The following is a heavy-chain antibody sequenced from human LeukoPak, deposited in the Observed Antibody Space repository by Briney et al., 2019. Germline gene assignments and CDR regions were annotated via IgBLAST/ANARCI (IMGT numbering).Heavy chain of an antibody. V-gene: IGHV4-39*01. J-gene: IGHJ4*02. Sequence: SETLSLTCTVSGDSTSSSSYYWGWLRRPPGKELEWFGSIYYSGSTFYNPSLKRRVTISVDTSENQFSLKLTSVTAADTAVYYCARIVGVTDYFDYWGQGTLVTVSS. D-gene: IGHD1-26*01. CDR1: GDSTSSSSYY. CDR2: IYYSGST. CDR3: ARIVGVTDYFDY.